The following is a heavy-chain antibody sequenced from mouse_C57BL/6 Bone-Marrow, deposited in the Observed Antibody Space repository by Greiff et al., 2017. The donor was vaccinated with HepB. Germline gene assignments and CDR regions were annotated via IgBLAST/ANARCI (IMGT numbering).Heavy chain of an antibody. Sequence: EVQRVESGGDLVKPGGSLKLSCAASGFTFSSYGMSWVRQTPDKRLEWVATISSGGSYTYYPDSVKGRFTISRDNAKNPLYLQMSSLKSEDTAMYYCARPYGSSYWYFDVWGTGTTVTVSS. J-gene: IGHJ1*03. V-gene: IGHV5-6*01. CDR2: ISSGGSYT. D-gene: IGHD1-1*01. CDR1: GFTFSSYG. CDR3: ARPYGSSYWYFDV.